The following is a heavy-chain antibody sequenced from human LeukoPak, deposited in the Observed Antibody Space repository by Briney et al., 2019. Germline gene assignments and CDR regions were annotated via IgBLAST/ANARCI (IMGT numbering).Heavy chain of an antibody. V-gene: IGHV3-20*01. CDR2: INWKGGST. CDR1: GFTFDDYG. CDR3: ARRPYSSSSHYFDY. J-gene: IGHJ4*02. Sequence: GGSLRLSCAASGFTFDDYGMRWVRHVPGKGLEWVSGINWKGGSTVYADSVKGRFTISRDNAKNSLYLEMNSLRAEDTALYHCARRPYSSSSHYFDYWGQGTLVTVSS. D-gene: IGHD6-6*01.